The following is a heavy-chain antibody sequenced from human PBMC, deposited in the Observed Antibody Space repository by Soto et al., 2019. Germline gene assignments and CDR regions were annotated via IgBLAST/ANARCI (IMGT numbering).Heavy chain of an antibody. CDR3: AKEGSRYCSGGSCYSQDAFDI. Sequence: VQLLESGGGLVQPGGSLRLSCAASGFTFSSYAMSWVRQAPGKGLEWVSAISGSGGSTYYADSVKGRFTISRDNSKTTLYLQMNSLRAEDTAVYYCAKEGSRYCSGGSCYSQDAFDIWCQGTMVTVSS. D-gene: IGHD2-15*01. J-gene: IGHJ3*02. CDR1: GFTFSSYA. V-gene: IGHV3-23*01. CDR2: ISGSGGST.